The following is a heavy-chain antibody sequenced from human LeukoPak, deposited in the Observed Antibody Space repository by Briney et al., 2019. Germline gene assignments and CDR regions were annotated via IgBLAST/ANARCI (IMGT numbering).Heavy chain of an antibody. J-gene: IGHJ4*02. Sequence: GGSLRPSCAASGFIVSSNYMNWVRQAPGKGLEWVSVFYSSGRTYYADSVKGRFTISRDNSKNTLYLQMGSLRAEDMAVYYCARGYVLLDYWGQGTLVTVSS. V-gene: IGHV3-66*01. CDR2: FYSSGRT. CDR3: ARGYVLLDY. CDR1: GFIVSSNY. D-gene: IGHD2/OR15-2a*01.